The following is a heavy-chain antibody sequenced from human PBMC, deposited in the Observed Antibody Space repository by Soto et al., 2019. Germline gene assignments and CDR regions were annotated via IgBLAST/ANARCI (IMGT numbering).Heavy chain of an antibody. V-gene: IGHV3-30*18. CDR1: GFTFSSYG. D-gene: IGHD6-19*01. CDR2: ISYDGRKK. Sequence: QVQLVESGGGVVQPGRSLRLSCAASGFTFSSYGMHWVRQAPGKGLEWVAVISYDGRKKYYADSVKGRFTISRDNSKNTLYLQMNSLRAEDTAVYYCAKGSGWYGNDWFDPWGQGTLVTVSS. CDR3: AKGSGWYGNDWFDP. J-gene: IGHJ5*02.